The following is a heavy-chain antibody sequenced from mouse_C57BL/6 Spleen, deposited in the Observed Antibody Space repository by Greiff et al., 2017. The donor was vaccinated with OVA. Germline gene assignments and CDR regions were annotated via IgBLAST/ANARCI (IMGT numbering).Heavy chain of an antibody. J-gene: IGHJ4*01. CDR2: IWSDGST. CDR3: ARHGYGSSPSYARDY. Sequence: VQLQESGPGLVAPSQSLSITCTVSGFSLTSYGVHWVSQPPGKGLEWLVVIWSDGSTTNNSALKSRMSISKDNSKSQVFLKMNSLQTNDTSMYYGARHGYGSSPSYARDYWGQGTSVTVSS. D-gene: IGHD1-1*01. CDR1: GFSLTSYG. V-gene: IGHV2-6-1*01.